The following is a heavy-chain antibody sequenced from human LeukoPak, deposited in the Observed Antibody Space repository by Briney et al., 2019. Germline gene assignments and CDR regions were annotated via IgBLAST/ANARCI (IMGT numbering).Heavy chain of an antibody. J-gene: IGHJ4*02. CDR1: GYSISSGYY. CDR2: IYHSGST. Sequence: SETLSLTCTVSGYSISSGYYWGWIRQPPGKGLEWIGSIYHSGSTYYNPSLKSRVTISVDTSKNQFSLKLSSVTAADTAVYYCARETWGEVFHWGQGTLVTVSS. CDR3: ARETWGEVFH. D-gene: IGHD3-16*01. V-gene: IGHV4-38-2*02.